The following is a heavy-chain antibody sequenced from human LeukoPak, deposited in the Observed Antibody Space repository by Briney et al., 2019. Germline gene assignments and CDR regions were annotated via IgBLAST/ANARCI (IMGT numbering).Heavy chain of an antibody. J-gene: IGHJ5*02. D-gene: IGHD3-10*01. Sequence: GGSLRLSCAASAFTFSNASMNWVRQAPGKGLEWVSSISSGSGYIYYADSVKGRFTISRDNAKNSLYLQMNSLRAEDTAVYYCARASSSHEMWFGSDPWGQGTLVTVSS. CDR2: ISSGSGYI. CDR1: AFTFSNAS. V-gene: IGHV3-21*01. CDR3: ARASSSHEMWFGSDP.